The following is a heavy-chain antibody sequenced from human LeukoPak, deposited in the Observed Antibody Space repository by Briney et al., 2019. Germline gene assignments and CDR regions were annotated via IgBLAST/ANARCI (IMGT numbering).Heavy chain of an antibody. J-gene: IGHJ5*02. CDR1: GFTFSSYA. V-gene: IGHV3-64*01. Sequence: PGGSLRLSCAASGFTFSSYAMHWVRPAPGKGLEYVSAISSNGGSTYYANSVKGRFTISRDNSKNTLYLQMGSLRAEDMAVYYCARELGSYYQPWGQGTLVTVSS. D-gene: IGHD1-26*01. CDR3: ARELGSYYQP. CDR2: ISSNGGST.